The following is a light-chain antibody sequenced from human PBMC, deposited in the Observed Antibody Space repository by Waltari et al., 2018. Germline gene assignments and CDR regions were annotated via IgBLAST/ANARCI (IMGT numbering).Light chain of an antibody. CDR2: GST. CDR1: SSNIGAGYG. V-gene: IGLV1-40*01. J-gene: IGLJ1*01. CDR3: QSYDSSLRGFYV. Sequence: QSVLTQPPSLSGAPGQRVTTSCTGSSSNIGAGYGVQWYQQFPGTAPKPLIYGSTMRPSGVPSGFSGSKSGTSASLAITGLQAEDEADYYCQSYDSSLRGFYVFGTGTKVTV.